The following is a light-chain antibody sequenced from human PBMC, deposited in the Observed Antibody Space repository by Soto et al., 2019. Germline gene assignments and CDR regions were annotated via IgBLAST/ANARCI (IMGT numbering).Light chain of an antibody. Sequence: EIVLTQSPGTLSLSPGERATLSCRASQSVSSSYLAWYQQKPGQAPRLLIYGASSRATGIPDRFSGSGSGTDFTLTISRLEPKDVAVYYCQQYGSSPRTFGQGTKVEIK. J-gene: IGKJ1*01. CDR1: QSVSSSY. CDR2: GAS. CDR3: QQYGSSPRT. V-gene: IGKV3-20*01.